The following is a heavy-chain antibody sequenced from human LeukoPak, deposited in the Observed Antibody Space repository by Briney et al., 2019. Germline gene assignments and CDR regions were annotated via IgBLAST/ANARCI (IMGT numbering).Heavy chain of an antibody. Sequence: SQTLSLTCTVSGGSISSGGYYWSWIRQHPGKGLEWIGYIYYSGSTYYNPSLKSRVTISVDTSKNQFSLKLSSVTAADTAVYYCARQKQFDILTGYFDYWGQGTLVTVSS. D-gene: IGHD3-9*01. CDR1: GGSISSGGYY. CDR3: ARQKQFDILTGYFDY. J-gene: IGHJ4*02. V-gene: IGHV4-31*03. CDR2: IYYSGST.